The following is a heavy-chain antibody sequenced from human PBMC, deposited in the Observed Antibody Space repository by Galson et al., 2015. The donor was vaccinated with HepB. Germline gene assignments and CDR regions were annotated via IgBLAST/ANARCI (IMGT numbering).Heavy chain of an antibody. V-gene: IGHV5-51*01. Sequence: TRYSPSFQGQVTISADKSISTAYLQWSSLKASDTAMYYCARRWGQYCSGGSCWEYYFDYWGQGTLVTVSS. CDR3: ARRWGQYCSGGSCWEYYFDY. J-gene: IGHJ4*02. D-gene: IGHD2-15*01. CDR2: T.